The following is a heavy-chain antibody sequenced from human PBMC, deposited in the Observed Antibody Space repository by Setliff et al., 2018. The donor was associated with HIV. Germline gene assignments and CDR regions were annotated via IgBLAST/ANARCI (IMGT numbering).Heavy chain of an antibody. CDR2: MSASSTTI. D-gene: IGHD2-15*01. V-gene: IGHV3-48*01. J-gene: IGHJ4*02. CDR3: ARDLAVGFPPDY. CDR1: GFTFSFYS. Sequence: PGGSLRLSCAASGFTFSFYSMNWVRQAPGKGLEWVSYMSASSTTIYYADSVKGRFTISRDNAKNSLYLQMDSLSAEDTAVYYCARDLAVGFPPDYWGQGTLVTVSS.